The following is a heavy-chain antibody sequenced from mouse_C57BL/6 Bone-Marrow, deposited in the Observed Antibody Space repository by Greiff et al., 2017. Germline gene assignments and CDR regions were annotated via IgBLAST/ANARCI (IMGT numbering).Heavy chain of an antibody. CDR3: ARSRDYDYFDY. V-gene: IGHV1-54*01. Sequence: VQLQQSGAELVRPGTSVKVSCKASGYAFTNYLIEWVKQWPGQGLEWIGVINPGSGGTNYNEKFKGKATLTADKSSSTAYMQLSSLTSEDSAVYFCARSRDYDYFDYWGQGTTLTVSS. CDR1: GYAFTNYL. J-gene: IGHJ2*01. CDR2: INPGSGGT. D-gene: IGHD2-4*01.